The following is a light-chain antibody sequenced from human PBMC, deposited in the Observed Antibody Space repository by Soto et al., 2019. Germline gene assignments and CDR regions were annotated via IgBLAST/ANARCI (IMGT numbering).Light chain of an antibody. Sequence: DIQMTQSPSTLSASVGDRVTITCRAIQNIGTSLACYQQTTGKAHKLLISDASTLESGVPSRFGGSGSGTQFTLSITRLQPNDFATYCCQQCFXHWTCGQGTKV. CDR1: QNIGTS. V-gene: IGKV1-5*01. CDR2: DAS. J-gene: IGKJ1*01. CDR3: QQCFXHWT.